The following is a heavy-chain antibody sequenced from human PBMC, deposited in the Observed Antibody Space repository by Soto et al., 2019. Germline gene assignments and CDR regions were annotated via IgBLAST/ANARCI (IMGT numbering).Heavy chain of an antibody. J-gene: IGHJ4*02. D-gene: IGHD3-22*01. CDR2: IIPIFGTA. V-gene: IGHV1-69*01. CDR1: GGTFSSYA. Sequence: QVQLVQSGAEVKKPGSSVKVSCKASGGTFSSYAISWVRQAPGQGLEWMGGIIPIFGTANYAQKFQGRVTITADESTSTAYMELSSLRSEDTAVYYCARDLHYYDSSGYPDGFDYWCQGTLVTVSS. CDR3: ARDLHYYDSSGYPDGFDY.